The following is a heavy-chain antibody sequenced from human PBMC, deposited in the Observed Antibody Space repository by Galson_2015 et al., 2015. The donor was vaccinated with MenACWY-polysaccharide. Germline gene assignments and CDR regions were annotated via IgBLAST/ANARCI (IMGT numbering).Heavy chain of an antibody. CDR3: AKDLGWGSECNYGPLGLY. J-gene: IGHJ4*01. CDR1: GATFSSYA. CDR2: ISGSGRST. Sequence: SLRLSCAAPGATFSSYAFSWVRQAPGKGLEWVATISGSGRSTFYADSVQGRFILSRDNPKNTLQLQMNSLRAEDTAVYYCAKDLGWGSECNYGPLGLYWGQGTLVTVSS. D-gene: IGHD3-3*01. V-gene: IGHV3-23*01.